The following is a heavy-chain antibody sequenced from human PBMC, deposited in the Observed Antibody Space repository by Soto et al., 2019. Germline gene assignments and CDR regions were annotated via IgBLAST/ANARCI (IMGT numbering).Heavy chain of an antibody. Sequence: GGSLRLSCAASGFTFTDYWTHWVRQAPGKGLVWVSRINSDGSRTSYADSVTGRFTISRDNAKNTLYLQMNSLRVEDTAVYYCATFPRSSKRGYWGQGTLVTVSS. J-gene: IGHJ4*02. V-gene: IGHV3-74*01. CDR3: ATFPRSSKRGY. CDR2: INSDGSRT. D-gene: IGHD4-4*01. CDR1: GFTFTDYW.